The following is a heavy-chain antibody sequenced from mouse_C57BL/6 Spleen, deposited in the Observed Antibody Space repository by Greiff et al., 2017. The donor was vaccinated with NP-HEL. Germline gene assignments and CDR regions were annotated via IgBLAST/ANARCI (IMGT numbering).Heavy chain of an antibody. D-gene: IGHD3-2*02. CDR2: INPSSGYT. CDR3: ARGLDSSAAWFAY. V-gene: IGHV1-4*01. J-gene: IGHJ3*01. CDR1: GYTFTSYT. Sequence: QVQLQQSGAELARPGASVKMSCKASGYTFTSYTMHWVKQRPGQGLEWIGYINPSSGYTKYNQKFKDKATLTADKSSSTAYLQLSSLTSEDSAFYYCARGLDSSAAWFAYWGQGTLVTVSA.